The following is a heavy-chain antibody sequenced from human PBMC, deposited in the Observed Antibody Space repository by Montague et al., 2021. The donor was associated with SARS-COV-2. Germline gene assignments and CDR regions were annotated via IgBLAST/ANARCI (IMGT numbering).Heavy chain of an antibody. CDR3: ARGGGNSADYYNYTMDV. CDR2: IYHNGST. J-gene: IGHJ6*02. Sequence: SETLSLTCTVSGGSITDINYYWTWIRQPPGKGLESIGYIYHNGSTKYNPSLKSRVTISVDTSKNQFSLKLSSVSVADTAVYYCARGGGNSADYYNYTMDVWGQGTTVTVFS. D-gene: IGHD4-23*01. CDR1: GGSITDINYY. V-gene: IGHV4-61*01.